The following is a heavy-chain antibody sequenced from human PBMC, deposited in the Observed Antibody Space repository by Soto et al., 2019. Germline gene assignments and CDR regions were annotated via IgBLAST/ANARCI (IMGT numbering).Heavy chain of an antibody. CDR1: GFIFSTSA. CDR3: AKGPTIFGVIIVAEYYYGLDV. CDR2: ISGSGGSP. D-gene: IGHD3-3*01. J-gene: IGHJ6*02. Sequence: PGESLKISCVASGFIFSTSAMSWVRQAPGKGREWVSAISGSGGSPYYADSVKGRFTISRDNSKNTLYLELNSLTAEDTAVYYCAKGPTIFGVIIVAEYYYGLDVWGQGTTVTVSS. V-gene: IGHV3-23*01.